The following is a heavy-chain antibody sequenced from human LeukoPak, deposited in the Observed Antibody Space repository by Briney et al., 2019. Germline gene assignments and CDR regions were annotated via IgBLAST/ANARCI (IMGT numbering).Heavy chain of an antibody. Sequence: PGGSLRLSCAASGFTFSSFGMHWVRQAPGKGLEWVAFISYDGSIKYYADSVKGRFTISRDDSKNTLYLQMSGLRTEDTAVYYCAKLYYYDSSGPTGVDYWGQGTLVTVSS. J-gene: IGHJ4*02. V-gene: IGHV3-30*02. D-gene: IGHD3-22*01. CDR3: AKLYYYDSSGPTGVDY. CDR2: ISYDGSIK. CDR1: GFTFSSFG.